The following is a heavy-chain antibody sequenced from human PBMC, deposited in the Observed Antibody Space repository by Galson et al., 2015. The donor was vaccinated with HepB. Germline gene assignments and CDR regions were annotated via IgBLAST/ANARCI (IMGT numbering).Heavy chain of an antibody. J-gene: IGHJ4*02. CDR1: GGTFSSYT. V-gene: IGHV1-69*04. CDR2: IIPILGIA. D-gene: IGHD3-10*01. CDR3: ARDYYGSGSYHSFDY. Sequence: SVKVSCKASGGTFSSYTISWVRQAPGQGLEWMGRIIPILGIANYAQKFQGRVTITADKSTSTAYMELSSLRSEDTAVYYCARDYYGSGSYHSFDYWGQGTLVTVSS.